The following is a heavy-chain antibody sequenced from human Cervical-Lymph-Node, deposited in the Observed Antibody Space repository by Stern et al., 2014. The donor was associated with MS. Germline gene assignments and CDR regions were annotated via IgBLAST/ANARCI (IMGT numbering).Heavy chain of an antibody. J-gene: IGHJ1*01. CDR3: ARESGNTAEYFHH. Sequence: VQLEESGGRLVKPGGSLRLSCTTSGFSISDYYMSWIRQAPGKGLEWVAVIWYDGSKEYYADSVKGRFTISRDNSKNTLYLLMNSLRAEDTAVYYCARESGNTAEYFHHWGQGTLVTVSS. CDR1: GFSISDYY. V-gene: IGHV3-33*08. D-gene: IGHD4-23*01. CDR2: IWYDGSKE.